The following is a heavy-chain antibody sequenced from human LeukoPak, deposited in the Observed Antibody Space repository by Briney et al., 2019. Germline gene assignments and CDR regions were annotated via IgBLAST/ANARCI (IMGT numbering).Heavy chain of an antibody. D-gene: IGHD6-19*01. V-gene: IGHV3-7*03. CDR1: GFTFSSYW. J-gene: IGHJ4*02. Sequence: GGSLRLSCAASGFTFSSYWMSWVRQAPGKGLEWVANIKQDGSEKYYVDSVKGRFTISRGKAKNSLYLQMNSLRAEDTAVYYCASDREEAVAGPVDYWGQGTLVTVSS. CDR2: IKQDGSEK. CDR3: ASDREEAVAGPVDY.